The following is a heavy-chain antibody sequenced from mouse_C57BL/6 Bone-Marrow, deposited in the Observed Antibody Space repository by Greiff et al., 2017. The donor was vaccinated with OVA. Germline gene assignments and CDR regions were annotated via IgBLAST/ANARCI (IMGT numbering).Heavy chain of an antibody. CDR2: ISDGGSYT. CDR1: GFTFSIYA. Sequence: DEHLVESGGGLVKPGGSLKLSCAASGFTFSIYAMSWVRQTPEKRLEWVATISDGGSYTYYPDNVKGRFTISRDNAKNNLYLQMSHLKSEDTAMYYCARGNSGYGWYFDVWGTGTTVTVSS. CDR3: ARGNSGYGWYFDV. V-gene: IGHV5-4*01. J-gene: IGHJ1*03. D-gene: IGHD3-2*02.